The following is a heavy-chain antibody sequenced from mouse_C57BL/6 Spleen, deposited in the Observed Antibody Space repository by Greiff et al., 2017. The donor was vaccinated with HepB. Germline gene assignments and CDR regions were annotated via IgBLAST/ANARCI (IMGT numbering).Heavy chain of an antibody. Sequence: EVQRVESGPGLVKPSQSLSLTCSVTGYSITSGYYWNWIRQFPGNKLEWMGYISYDGSNNYNPSLKNRISITRDTSKNQFFLKLNSVTTEDTATYYCARGGHYDDAMDYWGQGTSVTVSS. J-gene: IGHJ4*01. D-gene: IGHD2-3*01. CDR1: GYSITSGYY. V-gene: IGHV3-6*01. CDR3: ARGGHYDDAMDY. CDR2: ISYDGSN.